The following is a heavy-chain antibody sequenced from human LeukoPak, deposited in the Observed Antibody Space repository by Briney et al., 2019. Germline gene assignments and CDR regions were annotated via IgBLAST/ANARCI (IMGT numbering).Heavy chain of an antibody. V-gene: IGHV4-59*01. CDR2: IYYSGST. J-gene: IGHJ6*02. CDR1: GGSISSYY. D-gene: IGHD3-22*01. CDR3: AIGGGSSGYYYYYGMDV. Sequence: PSETLSLTCTVSGGSISSYYWSWIRQPPGKGLEWIGYIYYSGSTNYNPSLKSRVTISVDTSKNQFSLKLSSVTAADTAVYYCAIGGGSSGYYYYYGMDVWGQGTTVTVSS.